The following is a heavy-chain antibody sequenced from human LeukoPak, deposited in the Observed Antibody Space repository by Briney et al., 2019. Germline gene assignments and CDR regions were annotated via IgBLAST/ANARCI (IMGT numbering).Heavy chain of an antibody. CDR3: ARAAAPYYDFWSGYYTGSYYYYYMDV. J-gene: IGHJ6*03. D-gene: IGHD3-3*01. V-gene: IGHV4-34*01. CDR2: INESGST. Sequence: SETLSLTCGVSGGSFSGYYWSWIRQSPGKGLEWIGEINESGSTDYNPSLMSRVTISLDTSKNQFSLKLSSVTAADTAVYYCARAAAPYYDFWSGYYTGSYYYYYMDVWGKGTTVTVSS. CDR1: GGSFSGYY.